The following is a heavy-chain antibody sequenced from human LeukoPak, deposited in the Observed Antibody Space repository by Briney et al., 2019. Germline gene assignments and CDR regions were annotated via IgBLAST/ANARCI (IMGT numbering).Heavy chain of an antibody. J-gene: IGHJ4*02. CDR2: INPNSGGT. D-gene: IGHD3-16*01. Sequence: VASVKVSCKASGYTFSGYYMHWVRQAPGQGLEWMGWINPNSGGTKYVQKFQGRVTMTRDTSISTAYMELSRQRSDDTAVYYCASGSLASYFDHWGQGTLVTVSS. CDR3: ASGSLASYFDH. CDR1: GYTFSGYY. V-gene: IGHV1-2*02.